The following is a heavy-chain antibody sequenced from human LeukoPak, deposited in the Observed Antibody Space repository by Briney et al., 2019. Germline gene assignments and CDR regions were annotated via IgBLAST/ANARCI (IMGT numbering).Heavy chain of an antibody. CDR2: ITDDGYNT. D-gene: IGHD6-19*01. CDR1: GFTVSSNY. J-gene: IGHJ4*02. Sequence: GGSLRLSCAVSGFTVSSNYMSWVRQAPGKGLEWVSTITDDGYNTYSADSVKGRITFSRDNSKNTLSLQLRSLRAEDTAVYYCAKDLSYTSGASDHWGQGTLVTVSS. CDR3: AKDLSYTSGASDH. V-gene: IGHV3-23*01.